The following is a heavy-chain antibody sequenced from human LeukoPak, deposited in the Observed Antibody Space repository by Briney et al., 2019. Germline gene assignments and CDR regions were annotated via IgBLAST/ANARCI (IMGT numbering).Heavy chain of an antibody. J-gene: IGHJ5*02. CDR2: IGTAGDT. V-gene: IGHV3-13*01. CDR1: GFTFSSYD. CDR3: ARALLGYCSGGSCYSGGGFDP. D-gene: IGHD2-15*01. Sequence: GGSLRLSCAASGFTFSSYDMHWVRQATGKGLEWVSAIGTAGDTYYPGSVKGRFTISRENAKKSLYLQMNSLRAGDTAVYYCARALLGYCSGGSCYSGGGFDPWGQGTLVTVSS.